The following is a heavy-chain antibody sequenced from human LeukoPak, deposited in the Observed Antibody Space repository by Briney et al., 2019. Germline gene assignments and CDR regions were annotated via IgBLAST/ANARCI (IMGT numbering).Heavy chain of an antibody. V-gene: IGHV3-23*01. CDR2: ITGSGGNT. CDR3: AKFLGPYYFDY. Sequence: GGSLRLSCAASGFTFSSYAMSWVRQAPGKRLEWVSGITGSGGNTYYADSVKGRLTISRDNSKNTLYLQMNSLRAEDTAVYYCAKFLGPYYFDYWGQGTLVTVSS. J-gene: IGHJ4*02. CDR1: GFTFSSYA.